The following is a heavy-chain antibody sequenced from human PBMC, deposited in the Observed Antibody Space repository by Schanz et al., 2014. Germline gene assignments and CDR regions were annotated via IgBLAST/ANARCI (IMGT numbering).Heavy chain of an antibody. CDR1: GFTFSAYW. Sequence: EVQLVEYGGGLVQPGESLRLSCAASGFTFSAYWMAWVRQAPGKGLEWVAAINQAASVQYYVDSVKGRFTISRDDAKNSLYLQMNSLRDEDTAVYYCARDHPHRGVTGYYNDVWGQGTSVTVSS. CDR2: INQAASVQ. V-gene: IGHV3-7*01. CDR3: ARDHPHRGVTGYYNDV. D-gene: IGHD3-9*01. J-gene: IGHJ6*02.